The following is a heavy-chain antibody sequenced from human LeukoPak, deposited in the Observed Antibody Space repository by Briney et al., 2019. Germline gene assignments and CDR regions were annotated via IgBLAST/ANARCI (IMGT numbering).Heavy chain of an antibody. J-gene: IGHJ3*02. D-gene: IGHD3-3*01. CDR1: GGSFSGYY. CDR3: ARDYTDSLDFWSGYYTCDAFDI. V-gene: IGHV4-34*01. Sequence: SETLSLTCAVYGGSFSGYYWSWIRQPPGKGLEWIGEISHSGSTNYNPSLKSRVTISVDTSKNQFSLKPSSVTAADTAVYYCARDYTDSLDFWSGYYTCDAFDIWGQGTMVTVSS. CDR2: ISHSGST.